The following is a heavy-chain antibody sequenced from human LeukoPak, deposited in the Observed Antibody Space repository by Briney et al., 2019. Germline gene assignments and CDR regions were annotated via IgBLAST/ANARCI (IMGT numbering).Heavy chain of an antibody. V-gene: IGHV4-34*01. CDR1: GGSFSGYY. J-gene: IGHJ3*02. CDR3: AVVVVAASDGDAFDI. CDR2: INHSGST. D-gene: IGHD2-15*01. Sequence: ASETLSLTCAVYGGSFSGYYWSWIRQPPGKGLEWIGEINHSGSTNYNPSLKSRVTISVDTSKNQFSLKLSSVTAADTAVYYCAVVVVAASDGDAFDIWGQGTMVTVSS.